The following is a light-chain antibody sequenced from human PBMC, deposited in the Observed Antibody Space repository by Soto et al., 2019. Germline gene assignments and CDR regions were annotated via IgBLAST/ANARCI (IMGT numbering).Light chain of an antibody. CDR1: QSVSSN. CDR2: GAS. Sequence: EIVMTQSPATLSVSPGERATLSCRASQSVSSNLAWYQHKPGQAPRLLIYGASTMATGIPARFSASGSGTEFSLTISSLQSEDFAVYYCQQYNNWPPKQYTFGQGTKLESK. CDR3: QQYNNWPPKQYT. V-gene: IGKV3-15*01. J-gene: IGKJ2*01.